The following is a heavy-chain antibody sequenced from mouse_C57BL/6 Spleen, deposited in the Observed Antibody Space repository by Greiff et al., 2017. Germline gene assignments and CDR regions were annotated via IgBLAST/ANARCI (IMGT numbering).Heavy chain of an antibody. D-gene: IGHD1-1*01. CDR2: IYPGSGST. Sequence: QVQLKQPGAELVKPGASVKMSCKASGYTFTSYWITWVKQRPGQGLEWIGDIYPGSGSTNYNEKFKSKATLTVDTSSSTAYMQLSSLTSEDSAVYYCARGDGSSYHSFAYWGQGTLVTVSA. J-gene: IGHJ3*01. CDR1: GYTFTSYW. CDR3: ARGDGSSYHSFAY. V-gene: IGHV1-55*01.